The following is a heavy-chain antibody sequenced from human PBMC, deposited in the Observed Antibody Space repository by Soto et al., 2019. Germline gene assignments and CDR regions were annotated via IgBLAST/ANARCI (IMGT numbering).Heavy chain of an antibody. D-gene: IGHD3-3*01. Sequence: LRLSCAASGFTFSSYAMSWVRQAPGKGLEWVSAISGSGGSTYYADSVKGRFTISRDNSKNTLYLQMNSLRAEDTAVYYCAKRVWSGYYTDDYFDYWGQGTLVTVSS. CDR1: GFTFSSYA. J-gene: IGHJ4*02. CDR3: AKRVWSGYYTDDYFDY. V-gene: IGHV3-23*01. CDR2: ISGSGGST.